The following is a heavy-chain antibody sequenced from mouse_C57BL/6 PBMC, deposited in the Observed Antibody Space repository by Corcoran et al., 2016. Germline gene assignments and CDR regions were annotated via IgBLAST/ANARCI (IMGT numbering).Heavy chain of an antibody. CDR3: ARSNNYVAY. V-gene: IGHV9-3*01. Sequence: QIQLVQSGPELKKPGETVKISCKASGYTFTTYGMSWVKQAPGKGLKWMGWITTYSGVPTYADDFKGRFAFSLETSASTAYLQINNLKNEDTATYFCARSNNYVAYWGQGTLVTVSA. J-gene: IGHJ3*01. D-gene: IGHD1-3*01. CDR2: ITTYSGVP. CDR1: GYTFTTYG.